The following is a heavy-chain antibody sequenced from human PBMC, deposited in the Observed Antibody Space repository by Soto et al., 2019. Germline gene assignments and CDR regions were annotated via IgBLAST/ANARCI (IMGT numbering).Heavy chain of an antibody. CDR3: AVQIAAAGLGYLDP. D-gene: IGHD6-25*01. Sequence: SETLSLTCTVSGGSISSSSYYWGWIRQPPGKGLEWIGSIYYSGSTYYNPSLKSRVTISGDTSKNQFSLKLSSVTAADTAVYYCAVQIAAAGLGYLDPWGQGTLVTVSS. CDR1: GGSISSSSYY. CDR2: IYYSGST. V-gene: IGHV4-39*01. J-gene: IGHJ5*02.